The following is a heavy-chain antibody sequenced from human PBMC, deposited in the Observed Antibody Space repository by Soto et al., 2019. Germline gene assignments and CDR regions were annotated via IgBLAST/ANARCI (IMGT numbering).Heavy chain of an antibody. CDR1: GGSISSSSYY. Sequence: SETLSLTCTVSGGSISSSSYYWGWIRQPPGKGLEWIGSIYYSGSTYYNPSLKSRVTISVDTSKNQFSLKLSSVTAADTAVYYCARLLGTSSGSYRYYYYGMDVWGQGTTVTVSS. V-gene: IGHV4-39*01. D-gene: IGHD1-26*01. J-gene: IGHJ6*02. CDR3: ARLLGTSSGSYRYYYYGMDV. CDR2: IYYSGST.